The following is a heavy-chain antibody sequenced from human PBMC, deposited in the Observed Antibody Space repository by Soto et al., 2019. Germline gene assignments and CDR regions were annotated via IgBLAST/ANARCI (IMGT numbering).Heavy chain of an antibody. V-gene: IGHV1-24*01. J-gene: IGHJ3*02. CDR2: FDPEDGET. CDR3: ATTNKPGDAFDI. CDR1: GYTLTELS. D-gene: IGHD2-2*01. Sequence: GSVKVSCKVSGYTLTELSMHWVRQAPGKGLEWMGGFDPEDGETIYAQKFQGRVTMTEDTSTDTAYMELSSLRSEDTAVYYCATTNKPGDAFDIWGQGTIVTVS.